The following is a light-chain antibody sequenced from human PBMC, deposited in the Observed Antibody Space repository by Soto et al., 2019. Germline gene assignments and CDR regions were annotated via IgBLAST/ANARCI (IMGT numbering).Light chain of an antibody. Sequence: QSVLTQPPSVSGAPGQRVTISCTGSSSNIGAGYDVHWYQQLPGTAPKLLIYGNSNLPSGVPDRFSGSKSGTSASLAITGLQAEDEADYYCQSYDSSLSGYVFGTGTKLTV. CDR2: GNS. CDR1: SSNIGAGYD. CDR3: QSYDSSLSGYV. V-gene: IGLV1-40*01. J-gene: IGLJ1*01.